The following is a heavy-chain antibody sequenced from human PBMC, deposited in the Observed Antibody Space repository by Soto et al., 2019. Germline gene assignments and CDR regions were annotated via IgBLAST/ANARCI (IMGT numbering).Heavy chain of an antibody. D-gene: IGHD1-26*01. CDR3: AKGPWDRQYYMDV. J-gene: IGHJ6*03. CDR1: GLTLNSCA. V-gene: IGHV3-30*18. Sequence: QVQLVESGGGVVQPGRSLRLSCAVSGLTLNSCAMHWVRQAPGKGLEWVAVISYDGSYKYYAESVKGRFSISREDAKNTLYLQMNSLRAADTAVYYCAKGPWDRQYYMDVWGKGTTVTVSS. CDR2: ISYDGSYK.